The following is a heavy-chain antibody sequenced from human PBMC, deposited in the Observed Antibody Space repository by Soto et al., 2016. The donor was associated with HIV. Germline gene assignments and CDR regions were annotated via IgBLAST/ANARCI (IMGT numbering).Heavy chain of an antibody. Sequence: EVQLVESGGGLVKPGGSLRLSCAASGFTFSNAWMTWVRQAPGKGLEWVGRIKTKTDDGTTDYAAPVKGRFTISRDDSKNALYLQMNSLETEDTAVYYCTTGTDRGLTYYYYYGMDVWGQGTSVTVSS. D-gene: IGHD2-21*02. CDR2: IKTKTDDGTT. V-gene: IGHV3-15*01. CDR1: GFTFSNAW. CDR3: TTGTDRGLTYYYYYGMDV. J-gene: IGHJ6*02.